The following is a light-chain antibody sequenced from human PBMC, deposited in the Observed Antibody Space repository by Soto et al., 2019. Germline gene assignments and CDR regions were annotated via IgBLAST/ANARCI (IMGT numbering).Light chain of an antibody. J-gene: IGLJ1*01. Sequence: QCVLTQPPSVSAAPGQKVAMSCPGGSSNIGNYYVSWHQQLPGTAPKLLIYENDKRPSGIPDRFSGSKSGTSATLGITGLQTGDEADYYCGTWDSSLSIFVFGTGTKVTVL. CDR3: GTWDSSLSIFV. CDR1: SSNIGNYY. CDR2: END. V-gene: IGLV1-51*02.